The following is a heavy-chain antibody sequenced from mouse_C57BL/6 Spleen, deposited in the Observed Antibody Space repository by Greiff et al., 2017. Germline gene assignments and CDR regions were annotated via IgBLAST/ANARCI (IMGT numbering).Heavy chain of an antibody. Sequence: QVQLQQPGAELVKPGASVTLSCKASGYTFTSYWMHWVKQRPGQGLEWIGMIHPNSGSTNYNEKFKSKATLTVDNSSSTAYMQLSSLTSEDSAVYYCARSGDWDLDYWGQGTTLTVSS. J-gene: IGHJ2*01. CDR2: IHPNSGST. D-gene: IGHD4-1*01. V-gene: IGHV1-64*01. CDR3: ARSGDWDLDY. CDR1: GYTFTSYW.